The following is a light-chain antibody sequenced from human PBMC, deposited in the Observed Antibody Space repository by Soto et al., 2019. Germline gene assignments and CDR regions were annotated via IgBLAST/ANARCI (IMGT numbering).Light chain of an antibody. V-gene: IGKV1-5*03. CDR2: KAS. Sequence: DIQTTQSPSTLSASVGDRVTITCRASQSISSWLAWYQQKPGKAPKLLIYKASSLESGVPSRFSGSGSGTEFTLTISSLQPDDFATYYCQQYNSYPWTFGQGTKVDIK. CDR3: QQYNSYPWT. CDR1: QSISSW. J-gene: IGKJ1*01.